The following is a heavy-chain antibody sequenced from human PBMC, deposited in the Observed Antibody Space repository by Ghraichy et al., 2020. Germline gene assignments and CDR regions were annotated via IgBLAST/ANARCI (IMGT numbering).Heavy chain of an antibody. CDR1: GGSISSGGYS. D-gene: IGHD7-27*01. Sequence: SETLSLTCAVSGGSISSGGYSWSWIRQPPGKGLEWIGYIYHSGSTYYNPSLKSRVTISVDRSKNQFSLKLSSVTAADTAVYYCARELTGDAFDIWGQGTMVTVSS. J-gene: IGHJ3*02. CDR2: IYHSGST. CDR3: ARELTGDAFDI. V-gene: IGHV4-30-2*01.